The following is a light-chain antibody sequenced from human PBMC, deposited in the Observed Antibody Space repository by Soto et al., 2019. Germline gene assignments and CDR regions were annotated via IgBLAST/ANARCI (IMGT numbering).Light chain of an antibody. CDR1: QAINNY. Sequence: DIQMTQSPSSLSASVGDRVTITCQASQAINNYLNWYQQKPGKAPKLLIYDASNLETGVPSRFSGSGSGTDFTFTISSLQPEDVATYYCQQYDNLPMYTFGQGTKLEIK. CDR2: DAS. V-gene: IGKV1-33*01. J-gene: IGKJ2*01. CDR3: QQYDNLPMYT.